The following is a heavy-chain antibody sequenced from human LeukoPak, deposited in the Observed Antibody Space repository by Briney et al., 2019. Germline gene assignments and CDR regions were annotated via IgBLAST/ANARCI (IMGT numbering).Heavy chain of an antibody. Sequence: GGSLRLSCAASGFTFSSYWMNWARQAPGKGLEWVASINHNGNVNYYVDSVKGRFTIARDNAKNSLYLQMSNLRAEDTAVYFCARGGGLDVWGQGATVTVSS. V-gene: IGHV3-7*03. J-gene: IGHJ6*02. CDR3: ARGGGLDV. CDR2: INHNGNVN. CDR1: GFTFSSYW. D-gene: IGHD3-16*01.